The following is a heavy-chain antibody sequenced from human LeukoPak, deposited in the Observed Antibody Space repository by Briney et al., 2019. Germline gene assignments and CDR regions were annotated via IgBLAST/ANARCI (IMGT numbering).Heavy chain of an antibody. CDR3: ARGPPNWGYDY. CDR1: GYTFTSYD. D-gene: IGHD7-27*01. Sequence: PGASVKVSCKASGYTFTSYDFNWVRQATGRRPEWMGWMSPNSGDTGYAQKFQDRVTMTRNTSISTAYMELSSLRSDDTAVYYCARGPPNWGYDYWGPGTLVTVSS. V-gene: IGHV1-8*01. CDR2: MSPNSGDT. J-gene: IGHJ4*02.